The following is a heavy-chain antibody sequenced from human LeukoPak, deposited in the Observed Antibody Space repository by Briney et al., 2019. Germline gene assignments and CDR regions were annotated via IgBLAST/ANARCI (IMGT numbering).Heavy chain of an antibody. Sequence: SVKVSCKASGGTFSSYAISWVRQAPGQGLEWMGGIIPIFGTANYAQKFQGRVTITADESTSTAYMELSSLRSEDTAVYYCAGYSSGWSDYYYNGMDVWGQGTTVTVSS. J-gene: IGHJ6*02. CDR1: GGTFSSYA. CDR2: IIPIFGTA. V-gene: IGHV1-69*13. CDR3: AGYSSGWSDYYYNGMDV. D-gene: IGHD6-19*01.